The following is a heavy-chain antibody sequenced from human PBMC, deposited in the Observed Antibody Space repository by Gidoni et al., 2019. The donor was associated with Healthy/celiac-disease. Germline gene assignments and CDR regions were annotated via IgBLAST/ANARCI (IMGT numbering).Heavy chain of an antibody. Sequence: QVQLQQWGAGRLKPSETLSLTCAVYGGSFSGYYWSWIRQPPGKGLEWIGEINHSGSTNYNPSLKSRVTISVDTSKNQFSLKLSSVTAADTAVYYCARGEVQLERLRGAFDIWGQGTMVTVSS. J-gene: IGHJ3*02. CDR1: GGSFSGYY. CDR3: ARGEVQLERLRGAFDI. D-gene: IGHD1-1*01. V-gene: IGHV4-34*01. CDR2: INHSGST.